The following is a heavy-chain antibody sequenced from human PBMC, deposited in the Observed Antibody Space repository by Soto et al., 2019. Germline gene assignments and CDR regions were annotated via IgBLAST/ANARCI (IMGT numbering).Heavy chain of an antibody. CDR2: IYYSGST. CDR3: ASTTRLRFGFGWFDP. CDR1: GGSISSSSYY. J-gene: IGHJ5*02. V-gene: IGHV4-39*01. D-gene: IGHD3-3*01. Sequence: SETLSLTCTVSGGSISSSSYYWGWIRQPPGKGLEWIGSIYYSGSTYYNPSLKSRVTISVDTSKNQFSLKLSSVTAADTAVYYCASTTRLRFGFGWFDPWGQGTLVTVSS.